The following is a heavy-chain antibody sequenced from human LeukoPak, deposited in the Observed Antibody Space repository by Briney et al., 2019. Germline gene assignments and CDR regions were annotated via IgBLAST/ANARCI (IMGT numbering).Heavy chain of an antibody. V-gene: IGHV1-18*01. J-gene: IGHJ6*04. CDR1: GYTFTSYG. D-gene: IGHD1-26*01. CDR2: ISAYNGNT. Sequence: WASVKVSCKASGYTFTSYGISWVRQAPGQGLEWMGWISAYNGNTNYAQKLQGRVTMTTDTSTSTAYMELRSLRSDDTAVYYCARVSAGSYYDRMDVWGKGTTVTVSS. CDR3: ARVSAGSYYDRMDV.